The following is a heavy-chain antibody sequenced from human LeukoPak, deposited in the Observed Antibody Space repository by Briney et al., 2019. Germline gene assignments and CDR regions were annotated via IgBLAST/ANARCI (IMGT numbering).Heavy chain of an antibody. D-gene: IGHD2-15*01. J-gene: IGHJ4*02. CDR3: ARHERTSYCNGGSCELLDD. V-gene: IGHV4-39*01. Sequence: SETLCLTCTVSGGSISSVTDYWGWIRQPPGKGLEWIGVVYYTGSNYNNPSLKRRVTLSVDTSKNQFALKLSSVTAPNTAVYYCARHERTSYCNGGSCELLDDWGQGTLVTVSS. CDR2: VYYTGSN. CDR1: GGSISSVTDY.